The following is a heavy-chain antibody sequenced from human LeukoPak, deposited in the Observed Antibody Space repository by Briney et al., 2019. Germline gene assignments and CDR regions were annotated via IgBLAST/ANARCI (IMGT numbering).Heavy chain of an antibody. J-gene: IGHJ6*03. D-gene: IGHD3-22*01. V-gene: IGHV1-69*01. CDR3: AGWGYDSSGYYGRGYYYYYMDV. Sequence: SVKVSCKASGGTFSSYAISWVRQAPGQGLEWMGGIIPIFGTANYAQKFQGRVTITADESTSTAYMELSSLRSEDTAVYYCAGWGYDSSGYYGRGYYYYYMDVWRKGTTVTVSS. CDR2: IIPIFGTA. CDR1: GGTFSSYA.